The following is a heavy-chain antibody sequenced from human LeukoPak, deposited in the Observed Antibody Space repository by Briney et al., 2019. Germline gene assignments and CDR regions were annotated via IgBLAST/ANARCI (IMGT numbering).Heavy chain of an antibody. CDR2: ISSSSSYI. Sequence: GGSLRLPCAASGFTFSSYSMNWVRQAPGKGLEWVSSISSSSSYIYYADSVKGRFTISRDNAKNSLYLQMNSLRAEDTAVYYCARVRGGYCSSTSCYAPLGYMDVWGKGTTVTVSS. V-gene: IGHV3-21*01. J-gene: IGHJ6*03. D-gene: IGHD2-2*01. CDR3: ARVRGGYCSSTSCYAPLGYMDV. CDR1: GFTFSSYS.